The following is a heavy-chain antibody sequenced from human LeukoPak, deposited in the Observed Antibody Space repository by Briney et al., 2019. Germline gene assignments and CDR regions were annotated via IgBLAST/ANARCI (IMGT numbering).Heavy chain of an antibody. J-gene: IGHJ4*02. V-gene: IGHV1-2*02. CDR2: INPNSGGT. D-gene: IGHD1-26*01. CDR1: GYTFTGYY. CDR3: ATLGAGGSYPPFDY. Sequence: ASVKVSCKASGYTFTGYYMHWVRQAPGQGLEWMGWINPNSGGTNYAQKFQGRVTMTRDTSISTAYMELSRLRSDDTAVYYCATLGAGGSYPPFDYWGQGTLVTVSS.